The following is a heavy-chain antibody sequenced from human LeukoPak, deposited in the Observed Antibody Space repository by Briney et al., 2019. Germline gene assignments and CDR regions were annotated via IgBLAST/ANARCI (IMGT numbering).Heavy chain of an antibody. CDR3: ARDPSDTDSSSWYEGYFDY. J-gene: IGHJ4*02. CDR2: ISPGGDTP. Sequence: GGSLRLSCAASGFTFSNHGMNWVRQAPGKGLEWVSGISPGGDTPYYADSVRGRFTISRDNSKNTMYLQMNSLRAEDTAVYYCARDPSDTDSSSWYEGYFDYWGQGTLVTVSS. V-gene: IGHV3-23*01. D-gene: IGHD6-13*01. CDR1: GFTFSNHG.